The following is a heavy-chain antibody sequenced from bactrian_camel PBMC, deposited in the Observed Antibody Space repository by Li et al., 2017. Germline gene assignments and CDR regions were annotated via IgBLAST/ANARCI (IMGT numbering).Heavy chain of an antibody. Sequence: HVQLVESGGASVQAGGSLRLSCTAPGFTSNSCGMDWYRQAAGNQREWVSSISTDGSTSYADSVKGRFTISKDKAKDTVYLQMNSLKPEDTAMYFCAADGRYWGEAWREAPRWSYWGQGTQVTVS. J-gene: IGHJ4*01. V-gene: IGHV3S53*01. CDR1: GFTSNSCG. D-gene: IGHD5*01. CDR3: AADGRYWGEAWREAPRWSY. CDR2: ISTDGST.